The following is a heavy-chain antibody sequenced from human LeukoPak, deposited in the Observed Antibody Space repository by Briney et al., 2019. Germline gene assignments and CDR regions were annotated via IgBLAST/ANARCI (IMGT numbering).Heavy chain of an antibody. D-gene: IGHD3-22*01. Sequence: GGSLRLSCAASGFXFSTYTINWVRQAPGKGLEWVSSISSGSSYIYYADSVKGRFTISRDNAQNSLYLQMNNLRAEDTAVYYCARLMIVVDWGQGTLVTVSS. V-gene: IGHV3-21*01. J-gene: IGHJ4*02. CDR2: ISSGSSYI. CDR1: GFXFSTYT. CDR3: ARLMIVVD.